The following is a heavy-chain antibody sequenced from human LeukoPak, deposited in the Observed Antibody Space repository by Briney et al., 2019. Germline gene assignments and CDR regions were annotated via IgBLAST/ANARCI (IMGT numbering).Heavy chain of an antibody. V-gene: IGHV4-59*01. Sequence: PSETLSLTCTVSGGSISSYYWSWFRQPPGKGLEWIGYIYYSGSTNYNPSLKSRVTISVDTSKNQFSLKLSSVTAADTAVYYCAVMTTVAYVDLRGRGTLVTVSS. CDR2: IYYSGST. J-gene: IGHJ2*01. CDR1: GGSISSYY. D-gene: IGHD4-23*01. CDR3: AVMTTVAYVDL.